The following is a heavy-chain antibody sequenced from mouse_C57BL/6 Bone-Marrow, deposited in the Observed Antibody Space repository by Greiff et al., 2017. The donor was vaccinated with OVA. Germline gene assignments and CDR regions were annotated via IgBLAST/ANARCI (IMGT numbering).Heavy chain of an antibody. V-gene: IGHV1-55*01. CDR2: IYPGSGST. CDR3: ARELYDCDEAWFAY. Sequence: QVQLQQPGAELVKPGASVKMSCKASGYTFTSYWITWVKQRPGQGLEWIGDIYPGSGSTNYNEKFTSKATLTVDTSSSTAYMQLSSLTSEDSAVYYYARELYDCDEAWFAYWGQGTLVTVSA. D-gene: IGHD2-4*01. CDR1: GYTFTSYW. J-gene: IGHJ3*01.